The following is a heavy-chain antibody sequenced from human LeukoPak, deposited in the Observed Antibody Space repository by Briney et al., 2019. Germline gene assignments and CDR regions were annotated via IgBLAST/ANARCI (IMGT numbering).Heavy chain of an antibody. D-gene: IGHD6-19*01. CDR1: GFTFSSYG. J-gene: IGHJ4*02. V-gene: IGHV3-30*18. CDR3: AKVDSVAGTVGYFDY. Sequence: GRSLRLSCAASGFTFSSYGMHWVRQAPGKGLEWVAVISYDGSNKYYADSVKGRFTISRDNSKNTLYLQMNSLRAEDTAVYYCAKVDSVAGTVGYFDYWGQGTLVTVPS. CDR2: ISYDGSNK.